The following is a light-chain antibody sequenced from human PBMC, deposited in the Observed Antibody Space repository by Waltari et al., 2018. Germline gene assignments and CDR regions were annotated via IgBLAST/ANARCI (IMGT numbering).Light chain of an antibody. CDR2: AAS. CDR3: QQSSASPYT. CDR1: QNIANY. V-gene: IGKV1-39*01. J-gene: IGKJ2*01. Sequence: DIQMTQSPSFLSASVGDRVIITCRASQNIANYLTWYQQKPGTAPKLLIFAASKLQTGVPSRFSGSGSGRDFTLTISGLQVEDFAIFYCQQSSASPYTFGQGTKIEMK.